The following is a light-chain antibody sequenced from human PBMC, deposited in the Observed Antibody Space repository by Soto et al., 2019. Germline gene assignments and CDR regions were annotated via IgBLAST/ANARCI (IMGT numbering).Light chain of an antibody. CDR2: AAS. V-gene: IGKV1-27*01. CDR3: QKYNGSPRT. CDR1: QGIGND. Sequence: DIQMTQSPSSLSASVGDRVTITCRASQGIGNDLAWYQQRPGKLPNLLIYAASSLYSGVPSRFSGSGSGTDFTLTISGLQPDDIATYYCQKYNGSPRTFGQGTKVDIK. J-gene: IGKJ1*01.